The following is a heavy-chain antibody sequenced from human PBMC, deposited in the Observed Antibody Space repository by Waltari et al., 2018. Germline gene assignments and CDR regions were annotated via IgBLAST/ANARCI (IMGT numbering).Heavy chain of an antibody. CDR3: IRDLAGAWGR. J-gene: IGHJ1*01. D-gene: IGHD1-26*01. V-gene: IGHV3-74*03. Sequence: DVQLVESGGGLVQPGGSLRLSCVDFGFIFGNYWMHWVRQVPGKGLLWVARINEDGTTTTYADSVRGRFAIYRDNARSTLYLQMNSLRVEDTAIYYCIRDLAGAWGRWGQGTLVTVSS. CDR2: INEDGTTT. CDR1: GFIFGNYW.